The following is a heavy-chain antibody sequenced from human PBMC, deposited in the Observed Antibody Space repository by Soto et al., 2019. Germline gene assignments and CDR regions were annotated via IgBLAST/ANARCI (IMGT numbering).Heavy chain of an antibody. D-gene: IGHD6-19*01. J-gene: IGHJ4*02. CDR3: ARAAAVAKGLDY. V-gene: IGHV4-59*12. CDR2: IYYSGST. CDR1: GGSIIGSY. Sequence: PSETLSLTCTVSGGSIIGSYWGWIRQPPGKGLEWIGYIYYSGSTNYNPSLKSRVTISVDTSKNQFSLKLSSVTAADTAVYYCARAAAVAKGLDYWGQGTLVTVSS.